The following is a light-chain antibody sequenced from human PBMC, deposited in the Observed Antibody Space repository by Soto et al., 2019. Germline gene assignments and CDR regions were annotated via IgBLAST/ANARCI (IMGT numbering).Light chain of an antibody. J-gene: IGKJ1*01. CDR1: QSVTNN. Sequence: EIVLTQSPGTLSLSPGERATLSCRASQSVTNNYLAWYQQKPGQAPRLLIDGASTRATGIPARFSGSGSGTEFTLTISSLQSEDFAVYYCQQRSNWPPTFGQGTKVDIK. V-gene: IGKV3D-20*02. CDR3: QQRSNWPPT. CDR2: GAS.